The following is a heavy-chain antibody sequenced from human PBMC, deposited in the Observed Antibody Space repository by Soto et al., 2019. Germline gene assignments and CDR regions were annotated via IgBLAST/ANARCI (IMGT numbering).Heavy chain of an antibody. CDR3: AKDWVSGSSPY. Sequence: EVQLLESGGGLVQPGGSLRLPCTASGFTFSSHAMSWVRQAPGKQLEWVSAISGSAGLTFYADSVKGRFTISRDNSKNTLYLQMNSLRAEDTAVYYCAKDWVSGSSPYWGQGTLVTVSS. D-gene: IGHD2-15*01. CDR1: GFTFSSHA. J-gene: IGHJ4*02. V-gene: IGHV3-23*01. CDR2: ISGSAGLT.